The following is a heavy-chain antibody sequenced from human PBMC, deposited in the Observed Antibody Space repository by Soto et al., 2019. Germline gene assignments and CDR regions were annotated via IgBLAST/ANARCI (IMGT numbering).Heavy chain of an antibody. CDR3: ARDQGPYSAYGLGNWFDP. Sequence: GGSLRLSCAASGFTFINYGIHWVRQAPGKGLEWVAVIWYDGSKEYYADSVKGRFTISRDNSKNTVDLQMNSLRAEDTALYFCARDQGPYSAYGLGNWFDPWGQGTLVTVSS. V-gene: IGHV3-33*08. CDR1: GFTFINYG. CDR2: IWYDGSKE. D-gene: IGHD5-12*01. J-gene: IGHJ5*02.